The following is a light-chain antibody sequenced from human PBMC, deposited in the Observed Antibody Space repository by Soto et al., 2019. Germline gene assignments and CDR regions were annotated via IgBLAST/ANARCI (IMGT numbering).Light chain of an antibody. J-gene: IGLJ1*01. CDR2: DVS. CDR1: SSDVGGYNY. Sequence: QSALTQPRSVSGSPGQSVTISCTGTSSDVGGYNYVSWYQHHPGKAPKLMIYDVSKRPSGVPDRFSASKSGNTASLTISGLQAEDEADYYCCSYAGSYSDVFGTGTKVTVL. CDR3: CSYAGSYSDV. V-gene: IGLV2-11*01.